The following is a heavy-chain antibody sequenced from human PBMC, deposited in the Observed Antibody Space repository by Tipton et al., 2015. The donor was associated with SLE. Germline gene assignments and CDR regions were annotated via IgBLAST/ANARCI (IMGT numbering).Heavy chain of an antibody. Sequence: GSLRLSCAASGFTFNSYWMHWVRQAPGKGLVWVSLINGDGSSTGYADSVKGRFTISRDNAKNTLHLQMSSLRAEDTAVYYCARVGEYSSSSDWYFDLWGRGTLVTVSS. CDR3: ARVGEYSSSSDWYFDL. CDR2: INGDGSST. J-gene: IGHJ2*01. D-gene: IGHD6-6*01. CDR1: GFTFNSYW. V-gene: IGHV3-74*01.